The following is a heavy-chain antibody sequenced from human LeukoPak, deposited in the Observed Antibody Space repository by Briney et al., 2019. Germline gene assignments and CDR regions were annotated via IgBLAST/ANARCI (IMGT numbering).Heavy chain of an antibody. CDR1: GFTFSSYW. CDR3: AREGCSGGSCYHSWFDP. CDR2: INQDGSEK. Sequence: GGSLRLSRAASGFTFSSYWMSWVRQAPGKGLEWVANINQDGSEKYYVDSVKGRFTISRDNAKNSLYLQMNSLRAEDTAVYYCAREGCSGGSCYHSWFDPWGQGTLVTVSS. D-gene: IGHD2-15*01. J-gene: IGHJ5*02. V-gene: IGHV3-7*01.